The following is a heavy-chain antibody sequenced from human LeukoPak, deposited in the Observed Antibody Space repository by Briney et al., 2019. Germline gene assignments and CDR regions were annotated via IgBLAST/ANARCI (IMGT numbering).Heavy chain of an antibody. CDR3: AREESGGYFDY. CDR2: INPTGTST. CDR1: GYTFTNYY. Sequence: ASVKVSCKASGYTFTNYYMHWVRQAPGQGLKWMGLINPTGTSTNYAQKFRGRVTMTRDTSTTTVYMELSSLRSEDTAVYYCAREESGGYFDYWGQGTPVTVSS. J-gene: IGHJ4*02. D-gene: IGHD2-8*02. V-gene: IGHV1-46*01.